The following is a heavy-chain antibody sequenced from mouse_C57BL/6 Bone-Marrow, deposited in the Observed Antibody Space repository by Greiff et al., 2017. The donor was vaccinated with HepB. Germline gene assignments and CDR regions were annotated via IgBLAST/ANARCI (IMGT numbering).Heavy chain of an antibody. J-gene: IGHJ4*01. V-gene: IGHV5-17*01. D-gene: IGHD1-1*02. CDR1: GFTFSDYG. CDR2: ISSGSSTI. CDR3: ARPGHMGGYAMDY. Sequence: EVHLVESGGGLVKPGGSLKLSCAASGFTFSDYGMHWVRQAPEKGLEWVAYISSGSSTIYYADTVKGRFTIPRDNAKNTLFLQMTSLRSEDTAMYYCARPGHMGGYAMDYWGQGTSVTVSS.